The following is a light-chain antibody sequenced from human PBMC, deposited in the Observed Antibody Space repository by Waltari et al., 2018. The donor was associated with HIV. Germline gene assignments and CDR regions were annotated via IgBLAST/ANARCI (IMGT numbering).Light chain of an antibody. J-gene: IGLJ2*01. CDR2: RNH. CDR1: SANIGNNY. Sequence: QSVLTQPPSASGTPGQRVTISCSGSSANIGNNYVYWYQQLPETVPKLLIYRNHPRPSGVPDRFAGSKSGPSASLAVSGLRSEDEGDYYCAAWDDGLSGVVFGGGTKLTVL. CDR3: AAWDDGLSGVV. V-gene: IGLV1-47*01.